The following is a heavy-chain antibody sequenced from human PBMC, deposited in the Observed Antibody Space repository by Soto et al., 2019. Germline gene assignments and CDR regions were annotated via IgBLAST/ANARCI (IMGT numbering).Heavy chain of an antibody. CDR2: ISCYNGKT. CDR3: ARDAPPPELRFLEWHNYDYNGMDV. D-gene: IGHD3-3*01. CDR1: GYSFTAYG. V-gene: IGHV1-18*01. Sequence: ASVKVSCKTSGYSFTAYGISWVRQAPGQGLESMGWISCYNGKTKYAQKVQGRVTMTTDTSTSTAYMEVRSLRSDDTAIYYCARDAPPPELRFLEWHNYDYNGMDVWGQGTTVTVSS. J-gene: IGHJ6*02.